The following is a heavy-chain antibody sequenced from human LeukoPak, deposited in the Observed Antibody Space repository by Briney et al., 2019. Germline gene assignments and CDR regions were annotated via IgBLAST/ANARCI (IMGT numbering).Heavy chain of an antibody. V-gene: IGHV3-23*01. CDR3: AKAKRVAPFDS. CDR1: GFTFSSYA. J-gene: IGHJ4*02. Sequence: GGSPRLSCAASGFTFSSYAMSWVRQAPGKGLEWVSAISGSGGGTYYADSVKGRFTISRDNSKNTLYLQMNSLRAEDTAVYYCAKAKRVAPFDSWGQGTLVTVSS. CDR2: ISGSGGGT. D-gene: IGHD3-3*01.